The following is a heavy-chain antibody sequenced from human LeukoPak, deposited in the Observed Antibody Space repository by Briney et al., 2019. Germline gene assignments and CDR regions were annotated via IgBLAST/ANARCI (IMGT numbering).Heavy chain of an antibody. V-gene: IGHV3-74*01. Sequence: GGSLRLSCAASGFTLSNYWMHWVRQAPGKGLVWVSHINGDGSSTSYADSVKGRFTISRDNSKNTLYLQMNSLRAEDTAVYYCAKDRSARYSSSWYGAFDIWGQGTMVTVSS. J-gene: IGHJ3*02. CDR3: AKDRSARYSSSWYGAFDI. D-gene: IGHD6-13*01. CDR1: GFTLSNYW. CDR2: INGDGSST.